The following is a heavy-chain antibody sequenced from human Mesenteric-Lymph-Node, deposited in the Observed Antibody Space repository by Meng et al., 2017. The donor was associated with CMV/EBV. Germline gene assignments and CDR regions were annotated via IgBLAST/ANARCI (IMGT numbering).Heavy chain of an antibody. J-gene: IGHJ6*02. CDR2: VRSDEYNK. CDR1: GFTFSSYG. CDR3: ARDSRSSSDYYGMDV. Sequence: GESLKISCAAFGFTFSSYGMHWVRQAPGRGLEWVAFVRSDEYNKYFADSVKGRFTISRDNSKNTLYLQMNSLRAEDTAVYYCARDSRSSSDYYGMDVWGQGTTVTVSS. V-gene: IGHV3-30*02. D-gene: IGHD6-6*01.